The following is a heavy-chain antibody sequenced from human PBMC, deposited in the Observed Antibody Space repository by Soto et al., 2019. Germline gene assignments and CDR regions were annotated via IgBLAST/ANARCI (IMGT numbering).Heavy chain of an antibody. CDR3: ARGAIYDFWRGYYFSYMDV. D-gene: IGHD3-3*01. CDR2: IWYDGSNK. V-gene: IGHV3-33*01. Sequence: QVQLVESGGGVVQPGRSLRLSCAASGFTFSSYGMHWVRQAPGKGLEWVAVIWYDGSNKYYADSVKGRFTISRDNSKNPLYLQMNSLRAEDTAVYYCARGAIYDFWRGYYFSYMDVWGKGTTVTVSS. CDR1: GFTFSSYG. J-gene: IGHJ6*03.